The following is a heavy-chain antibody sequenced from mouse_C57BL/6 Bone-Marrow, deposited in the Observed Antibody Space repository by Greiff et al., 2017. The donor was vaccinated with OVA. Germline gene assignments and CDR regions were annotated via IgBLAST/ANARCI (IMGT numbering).Heavy chain of an antibody. CDR1: GYTFPSYG. CDR3: ARCDWDSDD. V-gene: IGHV1-81*01. J-gene: IGHJ2*01. D-gene: IGHD4-1*01. CDR2: RYARRGKN. Sequence: QVQLQQSGAELARPGASVKLSCKASGYTFPSYGISWVKQRTGQGLEWIGERYARRGKNKYNEKIKGKATLTADKSSSTEYMELRRLTSEDSAVYFSARCDWDSDDWGQGTTRTVSS.